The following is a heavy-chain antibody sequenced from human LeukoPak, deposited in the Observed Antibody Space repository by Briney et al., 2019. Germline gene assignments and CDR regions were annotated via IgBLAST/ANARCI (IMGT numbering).Heavy chain of an antibody. CDR3: ARDVAVVTATQAKAFDI. J-gene: IGHJ3*02. D-gene: IGHD2-21*02. V-gene: IGHV1-46*01. Sequence: ASVTLSFTASGYTFTSYYIHWVRLAPGQGLEWMGIINPSGGTTSYSHKFQDRVTMTRDTSTSTIYMELSSLRSEDTALYYCARDVAVVTATQAKAFDIWGQGTMVTVSS. CDR1: GYTFTSYY. CDR2: INPSGGTT.